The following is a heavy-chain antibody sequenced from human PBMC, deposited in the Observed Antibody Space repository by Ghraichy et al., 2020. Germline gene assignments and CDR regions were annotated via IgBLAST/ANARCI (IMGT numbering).Heavy chain of an antibody. D-gene: IGHD3-10*01. Sequence: ASVKVSCKASGYTFTSYGISWVRQAPGQGLEWMGWISIYNGDTDYAQKLQGRVTMITDTSTNTAYMELRSLRSDDTAVYYCARDKTRFGVKNYHYGMDVWGQGTTVTVSS. CDR2: ISIYNGDT. CDR1: GYTFTSYG. CDR3: ARDKTRFGVKNYHYGMDV. V-gene: IGHV1-18*01. J-gene: IGHJ6*02.